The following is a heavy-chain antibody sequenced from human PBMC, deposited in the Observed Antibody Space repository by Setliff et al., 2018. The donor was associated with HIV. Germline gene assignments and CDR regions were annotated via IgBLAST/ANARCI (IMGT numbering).Heavy chain of an antibody. CDR1: GGSFSGYY. V-gene: IGHV3-11*04. J-gene: IGHJ6*04. D-gene: IGHD3-3*01. Sequence: LSLTCAVYGGSFSGYYWSWIRQPPGKGLEWVSYISGSGDSRAYADSVKGRFTISRDNAKNSLYLQMNSLRVDDTAVYYCARDSRFCSNGFCVYYYMDVWGKGTTVTVSS. CDR2: ISGSGDSR. CDR3: ARDSRFCSNGFCVYYYMDV.